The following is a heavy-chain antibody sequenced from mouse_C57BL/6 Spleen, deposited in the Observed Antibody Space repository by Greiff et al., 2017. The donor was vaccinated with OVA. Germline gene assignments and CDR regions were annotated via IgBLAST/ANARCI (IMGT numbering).Heavy chain of an antibody. Sequence: QVQLQQSGAELVKPGASVKMSCKASGYTFTSYWITWVKQRPGQGLEWIGDIYPGSGSTNYNEKFKSKATLTVDTSSSTAYMQLSSLTSEDSAVYYCARNDYGSRGYFDYWGQGTTLTVSS. D-gene: IGHD1-1*01. CDR1: GYTFTSYW. CDR2: IYPGSGST. CDR3: ARNDYGSRGYFDY. J-gene: IGHJ2*01. V-gene: IGHV1-55*01.